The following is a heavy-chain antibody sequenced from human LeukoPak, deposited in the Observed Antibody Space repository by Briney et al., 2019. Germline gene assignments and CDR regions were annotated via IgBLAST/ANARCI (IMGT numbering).Heavy chain of an antibody. Sequence: GGSLRLPCAASGFTFSSYAMSWVRQAPGKGLEWVSAISGRGGSTYYADSVKGRFTISRDNSKNTLYLQMNSLRAEDTAVYYCAKDSYYYDSSGYYADPFDYWGQGTLVTVSS. CDR1: GFTFSSYA. V-gene: IGHV3-23*01. CDR3: AKDSYYYDSSGYYADPFDY. J-gene: IGHJ4*02. D-gene: IGHD3-22*01. CDR2: ISGRGGST.